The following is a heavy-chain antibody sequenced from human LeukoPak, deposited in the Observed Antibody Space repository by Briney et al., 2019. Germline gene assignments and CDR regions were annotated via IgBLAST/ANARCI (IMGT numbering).Heavy chain of an antibody. CDR3: AKVSESNYDILTGYYTPYYFDY. J-gene: IGHJ4*02. D-gene: IGHD3-9*01. Sequence: GGSLRLSCAASGFTFSISAMSWVRQAPGKGLEWVSGISESGGSTFYADSVKGRFTISRDNSKNILYLQMNSLRADDTAVYYCAKVSESNYDILTGYYTPYYFDYWGQGTLVTVSS. V-gene: IGHV3-23*01. CDR1: GFTFSISA. CDR2: ISESGGST.